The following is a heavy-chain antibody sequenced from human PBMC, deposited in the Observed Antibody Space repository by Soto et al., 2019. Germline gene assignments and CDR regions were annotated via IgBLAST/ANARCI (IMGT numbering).Heavy chain of an antibody. V-gene: IGHV3-23*01. J-gene: IGHJ4*02. Sequence: LRLSCVVSGFTFSSYAMTWVRQAPGKGLEWVSGIGGSGAATYYADSLKGRFSLSRDNSKNTLYLQMNSLRAEDTAVYYCARGAGYADFWGRGTLVTVSS. CDR2: IGGSGAAT. CDR3: ARGAGYADF. D-gene: IGHD2-2*01. CDR1: GFTFSSYA.